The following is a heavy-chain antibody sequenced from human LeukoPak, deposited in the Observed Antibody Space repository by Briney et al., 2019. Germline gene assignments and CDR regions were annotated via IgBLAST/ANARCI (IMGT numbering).Heavy chain of an antibody. CDR2: IYYSGST. V-gene: IGHV4-61*05. D-gene: IGHD6-19*01. Sequence: SSETLSLTCTVSGGSISSSSYYWGWIRQPPGKGLEWIGYIYYSGSTNYNPSLKSRVTISVDTSKNQFSLKLSSVTAADTAVYYCARAIAVSPNYNWFDPWGQGTLVTVSS. J-gene: IGHJ5*02. CDR1: GGSISSSSYY. CDR3: ARAIAVSPNYNWFDP.